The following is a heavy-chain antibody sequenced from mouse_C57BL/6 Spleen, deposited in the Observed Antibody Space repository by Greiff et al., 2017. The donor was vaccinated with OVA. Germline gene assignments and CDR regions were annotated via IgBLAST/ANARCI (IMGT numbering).Heavy chain of an antibody. CDR2: IHPSDSDT. J-gene: IGHJ2*01. Sequence: QVQLQQPGAELVKPGASVKVSCKASGYTFTSYWMHWVKQRPGQGLEWIGRIHPSDSDTNYNHKFKGKATLTVDKSSSTAYMQLSILTSEDAAVYCCTNGGYDNYFDYWGQGTTLTVSS. CDR1: GYTFTSYW. CDR3: TNGGYDNYFDY. V-gene: IGHV1-74*01. D-gene: IGHD2-3*01.